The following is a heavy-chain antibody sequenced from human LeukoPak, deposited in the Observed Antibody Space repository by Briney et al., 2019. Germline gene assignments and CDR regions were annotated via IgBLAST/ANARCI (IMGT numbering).Heavy chain of an antibody. D-gene: IGHD5-18*01. CDR3: ALPGYSYDYGY. V-gene: IGHV2-5*01. Sequence: ESGPTLVKPTQTLTLTCTFSGFSLSTSGVGVGWIRQPPGKALAWLALIYWNDDERYSPSLKSRLTITKDTSKNQVVLTMTNMDPVDTATYYCALPGYSYDYGYWGQGTLVTVSS. CDR1: GFSLSTSGVG. J-gene: IGHJ4*02. CDR2: IYWNDDE.